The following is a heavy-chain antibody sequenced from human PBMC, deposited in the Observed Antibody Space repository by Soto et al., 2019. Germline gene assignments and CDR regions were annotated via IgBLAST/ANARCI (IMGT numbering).Heavy chain of an antibody. D-gene: IGHD3-9*01. J-gene: IGHJ4*02. V-gene: IGHV4-39*07. CDR3: ASSNFAILNGYQYYFDY. CDR2: IYYSGST. Sequence: SETLSLTCTVSGGSISSSSYYWGWIRPPPGKGLEWIGSIYYSGSTYYNPSLKIRVTISVDTSKNQFSLKMSAVTAADSAVYYCASSNFAILNGYQYYFDYWGQGTLVTVSS. CDR1: GGSISSSSYY.